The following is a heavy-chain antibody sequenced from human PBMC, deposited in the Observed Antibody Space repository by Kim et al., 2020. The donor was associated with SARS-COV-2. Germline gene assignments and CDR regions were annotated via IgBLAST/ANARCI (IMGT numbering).Heavy chain of an antibody. CDR3: ARILYSYNYPTSYFDY. D-gene: IGHD5-18*01. V-gene: IGHV3-11*03. J-gene: IGHJ4*02. Sequence: SVKCRFTISRDNAKNSLYLQMISLRAEDTAVYDCARILYSYNYPTSYFDYWGQGTLVTVSS.